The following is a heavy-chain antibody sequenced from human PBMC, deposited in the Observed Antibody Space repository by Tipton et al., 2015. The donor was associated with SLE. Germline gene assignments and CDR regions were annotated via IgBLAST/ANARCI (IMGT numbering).Heavy chain of an antibody. V-gene: IGHV4-61*01. D-gene: IGHD3-10*01. CDR3: ARVEYYYGSGYDY. CDR2: IYYSGST. Sequence: TLSLTCTVSGYSISSGYYWGWIRQPPGKGLEWIGYIYYSGSTNYNPSLKSRVTISVDTSKNQFSLKLSSVTAADTAVYYCARVEYYYGSGYDYWGQGTLVTVSS. CDR1: GYSISSGYY. J-gene: IGHJ4*02.